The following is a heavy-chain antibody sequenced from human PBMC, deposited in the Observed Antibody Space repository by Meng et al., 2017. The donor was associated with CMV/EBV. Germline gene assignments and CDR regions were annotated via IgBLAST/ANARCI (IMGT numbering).Heavy chain of an antibody. CDR1: GFTFSSYA. D-gene: IGHD6-19*01. V-gene: IGHV3-30-3*01. CDR2: ISYDGSNK. Sequence: GESLKISCAASGFTFSSYAMHWVRQAPGKGLEWVAVISYDGSNKYYADSVKGRFTISRDNSKNTLYLQMNSLRAEDTAVYYCARDRSRYSSGWLLDYWGQGTLVTVPQ. CDR3: ARDRSRYSSGWLLDY. J-gene: IGHJ4*02.